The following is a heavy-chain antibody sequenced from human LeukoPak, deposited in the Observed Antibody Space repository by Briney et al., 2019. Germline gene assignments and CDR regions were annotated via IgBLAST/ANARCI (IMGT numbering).Heavy chain of an antibody. CDR2: INPNSGGT. V-gene: IGHV1-2*02. J-gene: IGHJ3*02. D-gene: IGHD3-10*01. CDR3: AREYYSPDI. Sequence: ASVTVSCKASGYIFSSYGISWVRQAPGQGLEWMGWINPNSGGTNYAQKFQGRVTMTRDTSISTAYMELSRLRSDDTAVYYCAREYYSPDIWGQGTMVTVSS. CDR1: GYIFSSYG.